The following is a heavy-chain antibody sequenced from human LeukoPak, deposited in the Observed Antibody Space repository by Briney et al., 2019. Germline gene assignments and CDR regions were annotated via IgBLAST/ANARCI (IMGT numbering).Heavy chain of an antibody. Sequence: ASVKVSCKVSGYTLTELSVHWVRQAPGKGREWMGNFDPKDGDTIYAQKFQGRVTMTTDTSTSTAYMDLRSLRSDDTAVYYCARFLPQKWELPGNWFDPWGQGTLVTVSS. CDR2: FDPKDGDT. D-gene: IGHD1-26*01. V-gene: IGHV1-24*01. J-gene: IGHJ5*02. CDR3: ARFLPQKWELPGNWFDP. CDR1: GYTLTELS.